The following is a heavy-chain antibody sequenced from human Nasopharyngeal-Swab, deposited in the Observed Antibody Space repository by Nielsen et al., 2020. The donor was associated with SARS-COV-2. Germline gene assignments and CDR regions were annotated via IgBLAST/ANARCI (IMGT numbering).Heavy chain of an antibody. CDR1: GFTFSSYW. CDR3: ARTYSSGGRWAWGYFDY. D-gene: IGHD6-19*01. V-gene: IGHV3-7*03. CDR2: IKQDGSEK. Sequence: GGSLRLSCAASGFTFSSYWMSWVRQAPGKGLERVANIKQDGSEKYYVDSVKGRFTISRDNAKNSLYLQMNSLRAEDTAVYYCARTYSSGGRWAWGYFDYWGQGTLVTVSS. J-gene: IGHJ4*02.